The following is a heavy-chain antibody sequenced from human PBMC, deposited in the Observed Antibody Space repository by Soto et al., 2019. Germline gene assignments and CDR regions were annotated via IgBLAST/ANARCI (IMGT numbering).Heavy chain of an antibody. V-gene: IGHV4-39*07. CDR1: GASLSSSSYY. CDR2: IDFSGST. J-gene: IGHJ4*02. Sequence: SETLSLTCLVSGASLSSSSYYWGWIRQSSGRGLEWIGHIDFSGSTDYNPSLKSRLAISIDTSKNQFSLKLSSVTAADTAVYFCAREGGESSDGLYYFDSWGQGSLVTVSS. CDR3: AREGGESSDGLYYFDS. D-gene: IGHD3-16*01.